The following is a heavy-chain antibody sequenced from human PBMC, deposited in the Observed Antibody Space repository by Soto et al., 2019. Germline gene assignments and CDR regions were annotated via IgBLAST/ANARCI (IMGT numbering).Heavy chain of an antibody. D-gene: IGHD3-22*01. J-gene: IGHJ4*02. V-gene: IGHV3-23*01. CDR2: ISGSGVST. Sequence: GGSLKLSCAASGFTFSSYAMSWVRQAPRKGLEWGSAISGSGVSTYYADSVKGRFTISRDNSKNTLYLQMNSLRAEDTAVYYCAKSPGMYYYDSSGYYHYDYWGQGTLVTVSS. CDR1: GFTFSSYA. CDR3: AKSPGMYYYDSSGYYHYDY.